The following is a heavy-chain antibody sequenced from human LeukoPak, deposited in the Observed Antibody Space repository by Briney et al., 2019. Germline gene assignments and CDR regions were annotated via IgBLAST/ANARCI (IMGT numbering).Heavy chain of an antibody. CDR3: ARDLGGTMVRGVIANYGMDV. Sequence: ASVKVSCKASGYTFTCYYMHWLRQAPGQGLEWMGWINPNSGGTNYAQKFQGWVTMTRDTSISTAYMELSRLRSDDTAVYYCARDLGGTMVRGVIANYGMDVWGKGTTVTVSS. D-gene: IGHD3-10*01. CDR2: INPNSGGT. V-gene: IGHV1-2*04. J-gene: IGHJ6*04. CDR1: GYTFTCYY.